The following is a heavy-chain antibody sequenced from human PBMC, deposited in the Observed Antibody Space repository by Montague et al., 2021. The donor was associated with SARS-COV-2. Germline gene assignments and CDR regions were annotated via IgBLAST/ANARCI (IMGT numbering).Heavy chain of an antibody. D-gene: IGHD3-22*01. Sequence: SETRSLTCTVSGGSISSSTYYWGWIRQPPGEGLEWIASIYYSGSTYFNPSLKSRVAISIDTSKNQFSLKLSSVTAADTAVYYCARRPYYYDSSGQFDPWGQGVLVTVSS. CDR2: IYYSGST. CDR1: GGSISSSTYY. J-gene: IGHJ5*02. V-gene: IGHV4-39*07. CDR3: ARRPYYYDSSGQFDP.